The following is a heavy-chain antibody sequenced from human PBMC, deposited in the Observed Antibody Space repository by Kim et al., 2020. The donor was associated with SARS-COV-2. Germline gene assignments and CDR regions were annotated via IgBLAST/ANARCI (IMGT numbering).Heavy chain of an antibody. CDR2: ISWNSDSI. D-gene: IGHD6-19*01. V-gene: IGHV3-9*01. CDR3: AKDKVAGIPYFYYGMDV. Sequence: GGSLRLSCAASGFTFDDYAMHWVRQGPGKGLEWVSSISWNSDSIHYADSVKGRFTMSRDNAKNSLNLQMNSLRAEDTALYYCAKDKVAGIPYFYYGMDVWGQGTTVTVSS. J-gene: IGHJ6*02. CDR1: GFTFDDYA.